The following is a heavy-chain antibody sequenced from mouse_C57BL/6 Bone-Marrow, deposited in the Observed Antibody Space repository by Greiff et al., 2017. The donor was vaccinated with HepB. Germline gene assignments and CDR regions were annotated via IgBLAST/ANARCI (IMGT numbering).Heavy chain of an antibody. Sequence: VQLKESGAELVRPGASVKLSCTASGFNIKDDYMHWVKQRPEQGLEWIGWIDPENGDTEYASKFQGKATITADTASTTAYLQLSSLTSEDTAVYYCTTDGYYVFMDYWGQGTSVTVSS. CDR3: TTDGYYVFMDY. D-gene: IGHD2-3*01. CDR1: GFNIKDDY. J-gene: IGHJ4*01. CDR2: IDPENGDT. V-gene: IGHV14-4*01.